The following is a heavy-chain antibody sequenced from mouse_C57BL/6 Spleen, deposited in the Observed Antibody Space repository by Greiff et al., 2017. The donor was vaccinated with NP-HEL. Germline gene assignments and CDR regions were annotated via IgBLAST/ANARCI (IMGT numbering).Heavy chain of an antibody. CDR1: GYAFSSSW. D-gene: IGHD4-1*01. CDR3: LNWDGNY. J-gene: IGHJ2*01. V-gene: IGHV1-82*01. CDR2: IYPGDGDT. Sequence: QVQLQQSGPELVKPGASVKISCKASGYAFSSSWMNWVKQRPGKGLEWIGRIYPGDGDTNYNGKFKGKATLTADKSSSTAYMQLSSLTSEDSAVYFCLNWDGNYWGQGTTLTVSS.